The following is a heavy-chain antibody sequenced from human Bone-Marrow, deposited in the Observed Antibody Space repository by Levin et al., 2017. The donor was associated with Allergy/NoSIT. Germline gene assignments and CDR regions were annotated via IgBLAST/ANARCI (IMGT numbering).Heavy chain of an antibody. D-gene: IGHD3-16*01. CDR1: GFTFSRFW. V-gene: IGHV3-7*01. J-gene: IGHJ4*02. CDR3: MREGD. Sequence: ESLKISCAASGFTFSRFWMAWVRQIPGKGLEWLANIKPDGSQKNYVDFVKGRFTISRDNAKNSVYLQMNSLRVEDTAVYYCMREGDWGQGTLVTVS. CDR2: IKPDGSQK.